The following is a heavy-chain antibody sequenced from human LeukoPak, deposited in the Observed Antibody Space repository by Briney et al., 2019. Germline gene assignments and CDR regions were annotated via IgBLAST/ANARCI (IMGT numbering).Heavy chain of an antibody. Sequence: GGSLRLSCAASGFTFDDYGMIWVRQAPGKGLEWVSGINWNGGRTGYADSVKGRFTISRDNAKNSLYLQMNSLRAEDTALYYCARDSGRYPTKSYLGKAGFDYWGQGTLVTVSS. J-gene: IGHJ4*02. D-gene: IGHD3-10*01. V-gene: IGHV3-20*04. CDR3: ARDSGRYPTKSYLGKAGFDY. CDR2: INWNGGRT. CDR1: GFTFDDYG.